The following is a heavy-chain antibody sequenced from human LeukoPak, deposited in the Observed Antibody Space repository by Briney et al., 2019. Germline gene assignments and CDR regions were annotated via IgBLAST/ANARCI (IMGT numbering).Heavy chain of an antibody. Sequence: GGSLRLSCAASGFTFSSYGMHWVRQAPGKGLEWVAVISYDGSNKYYADSVKGQFTISRDNSKNTLYLQMNSLRAEDTAVYYCAKDSRYSSGWYPDPDYWGQGALVTVSS. CDR2: ISYDGSNK. V-gene: IGHV3-30*18. CDR1: GFTFSSYG. CDR3: AKDSRYSSGWYPDPDY. J-gene: IGHJ4*02. D-gene: IGHD6-19*01.